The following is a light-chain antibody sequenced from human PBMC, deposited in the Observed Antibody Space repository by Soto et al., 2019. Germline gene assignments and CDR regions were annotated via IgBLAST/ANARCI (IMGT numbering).Light chain of an antibody. CDR3: QQYGSSPVT. Sequence: EIVLTQSPGTLSLSPGERATLSCRASQSLSSNYLAWYQQKPGQAPRLLIYGASSRATGIPDRFSDSGSGTDFTLTISRLEPEDFAVYYCQQYGSSPVTFGGGTRVEIK. CDR2: GAS. J-gene: IGKJ4*01. CDR1: QSLSSNY. V-gene: IGKV3-20*01.